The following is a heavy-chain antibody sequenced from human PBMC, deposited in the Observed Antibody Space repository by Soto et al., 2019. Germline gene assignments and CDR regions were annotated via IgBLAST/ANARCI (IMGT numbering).Heavy chain of an antibody. D-gene: IGHD4-4*01. CDR3: XXXGDXYXN. Sequence: QVQLQESGPGLVKPSETLSLTCSVSGGSVTSGSYYWSWIRQPPGKGLEWIGYIYSSGGTSYNPSLKSRVTISVDTSKNQFXXXLTSXXAAXTAVXXCXXXGDXYXNWGQGTLVTVSS. CDR2: IYSSGGT. J-gene: IGHJ4*02. CDR1: GGSVTSGSYY. V-gene: IGHV4-61*01.